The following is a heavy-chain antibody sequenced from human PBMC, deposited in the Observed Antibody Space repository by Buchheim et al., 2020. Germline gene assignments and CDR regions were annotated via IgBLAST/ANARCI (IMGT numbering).Heavy chain of an antibody. V-gene: IGHV1-2*04. CDR1: GYTFTAYY. CDR2: INLNSGDT. D-gene: IGHD3-3*01. Sequence: QVQLVQSGAEVKKPGASVKVSCKASGYTFTAYYVHWVRQAPGQGLEWMGWINLNSGDTNYAPKFQGWVNMTRDPSISTASMELSRLKSDDTAVYYCARGSPPPCVEWLLEVTMDVWGQGTT. CDR3: ARGSPPPCVEWLLEVTMDV. J-gene: IGHJ6*02.